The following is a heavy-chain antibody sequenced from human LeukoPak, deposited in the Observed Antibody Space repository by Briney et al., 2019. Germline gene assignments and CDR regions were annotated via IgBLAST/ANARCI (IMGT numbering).Heavy chain of an antibody. J-gene: IGHJ6*03. CDR3: ARIGSSGWATYYYYMDV. V-gene: IGHV3-21*01. CDR1: GFTFSSNS. D-gene: IGHD6-19*01. Sequence: GGSLRLSCAASGFTFSSNSMNWVRQAPGKGLEWVSSISSSSSYIYYADSVKGRFTISRDNAKNSLYLQMNSLRAEDTAVYYCARIGSSGWATYYYYMDVWGKGTTVTVSS. CDR2: ISSSSSYI.